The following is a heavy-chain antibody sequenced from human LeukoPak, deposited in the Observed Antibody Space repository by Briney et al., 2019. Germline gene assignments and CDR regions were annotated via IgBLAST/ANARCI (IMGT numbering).Heavy chain of an antibody. Sequence: GASVKVSCKASGYTFTSYAMHWVRQAPGQRLERMGWINAGNGNTKYSQKFQGRVTITRDTSASTAYMELSSLRSEDTAVYYCAREGGSIAAAAAGRGIDYWGQGTPVTVSS. CDR1: GYTFTSYA. J-gene: IGHJ4*02. D-gene: IGHD6-13*01. CDR2: INAGNGNT. V-gene: IGHV1-3*01. CDR3: AREGGSIAAAAAGRGIDY.